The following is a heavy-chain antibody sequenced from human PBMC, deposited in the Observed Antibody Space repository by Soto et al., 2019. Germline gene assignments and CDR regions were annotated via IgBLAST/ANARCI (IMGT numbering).Heavy chain of an antibody. V-gene: IGHV4-30-4*01. CDR3: ARRKTYYDFWSGFPDAFDI. D-gene: IGHD3-3*01. CDR2: IYYSGST. Sequence: PSETLSLTCTVSGGSISSGDYYRSWIRQPPGKGLEWIGYIYYSGSTYYNPSLKSRVTISVDTSKNQFSLKLSSVTAADTAVYYCARRKTYYDFWSGFPDAFDIWGQGTMVTVSS. J-gene: IGHJ3*02. CDR1: GGSISSGDYY.